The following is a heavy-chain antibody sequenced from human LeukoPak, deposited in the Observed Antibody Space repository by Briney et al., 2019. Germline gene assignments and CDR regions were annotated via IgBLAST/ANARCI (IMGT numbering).Heavy chain of an antibody. D-gene: IGHD3-10*01. CDR1: GGSISSSSYY. J-gene: IGHJ4*02. Sequence: SETLSLTCTVSGGSISSSSYYWGWIRQPPGKGLEWIGSIYYSGSTYYNPSLKSRVTISVDTSKNQFSLKLSSVTAADTAVYYCAREGGSGSYYGDYFDYWGQGTLVTVSS. CDR3: AREGGSGSYYGDYFDY. V-gene: IGHV4-39*07. CDR2: IYYSGST.